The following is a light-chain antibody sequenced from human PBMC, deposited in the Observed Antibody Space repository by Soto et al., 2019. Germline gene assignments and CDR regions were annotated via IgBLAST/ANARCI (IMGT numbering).Light chain of an antibody. CDR2: ASS. V-gene: IGKV1-39*01. CDR1: QSVSRY. Sequence: DIQMTQSPSSLSASVGDRVTITCRASQSVSRYLNWFQQKPGKAPKLLIYASSILQSGVPSRFGGSGSGTDFTLTISSLQPEDFATYYCQQYYSYPITFGQGTRREIK. CDR3: QQYYSYPIT. J-gene: IGKJ5*01.